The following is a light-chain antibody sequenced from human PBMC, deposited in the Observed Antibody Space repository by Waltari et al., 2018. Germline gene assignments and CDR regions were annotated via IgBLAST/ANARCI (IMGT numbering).Light chain of an antibody. Sequence: QSALTQPASVSGSPGQSITISCTGTSRDVGSYNYVSWYKQLPGKAPKTIIYDGSKRPSGVSNRFSGSKSGNTASLTISGLQAEDEADYYCSSYTSSVLFGGGTKLTVL. V-gene: IGLV2-14*03. CDR2: DGS. CDR3: SSYTSSVL. J-gene: IGLJ2*01. CDR1: SRDVGSYNY.